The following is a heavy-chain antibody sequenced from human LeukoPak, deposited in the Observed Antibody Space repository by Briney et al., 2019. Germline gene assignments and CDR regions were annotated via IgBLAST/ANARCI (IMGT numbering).Heavy chain of an antibody. V-gene: IGHV1-46*01. D-gene: IGHD4-17*01. Sequence: EASVKVSCKASGYTFTGYYMHWVRQAPGQGLEWMGIINPSGGSTSYAQKFQGRVTMTRDMSTSTAYMELRSLRSDDTAVYYCARVDGDYFFAYYYYYMDVWGKGTTVTVSS. CDR2: INPSGGST. CDR3: ARVDGDYFFAYYYYYMDV. J-gene: IGHJ6*03. CDR1: GYTFTGYY.